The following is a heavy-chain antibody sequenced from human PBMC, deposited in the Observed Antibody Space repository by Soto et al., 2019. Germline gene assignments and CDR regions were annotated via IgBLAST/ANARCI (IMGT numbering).Heavy chain of an antibody. CDR3: TTDPSGSLTTVARDAFDI. Sequence: GGSLRLSCAASGFTFSNAWMSWVRQAPGKGLEWVGRIKSKTDGGTTDYAAPVKGRFTISRDDSKNTLYLQMNSLKTEDTAVYYCTTDPSGSLTTVARDAFDIWGQGTMVTVSS. D-gene: IGHD4-17*01. V-gene: IGHV3-15*01. J-gene: IGHJ3*02. CDR2: IKSKTDGGTT. CDR1: GFTFSNAW.